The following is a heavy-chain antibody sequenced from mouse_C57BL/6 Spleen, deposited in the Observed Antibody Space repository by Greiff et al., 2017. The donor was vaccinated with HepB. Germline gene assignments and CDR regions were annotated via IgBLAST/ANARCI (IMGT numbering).Heavy chain of an antibody. Sequence: QVQLQQPGAELVKPGASVKLSCKASGYTFTSYWMHWVKQRPGQGLEWIGMIHPNSGSTNYNEKFKSKATLTVDKSSSTAYMQLSSLTSEDSAVYYCAREGGNSYGYYAMDYWGQGTSVTVSS. J-gene: IGHJ4*01. CDR2: IHPNSGST. CDR1: GYTFTSYW. V-gene: IGHV1-64*01. CDR3: AREGGNSYGYYAMDY. D-gene: IGHD1-1*01.